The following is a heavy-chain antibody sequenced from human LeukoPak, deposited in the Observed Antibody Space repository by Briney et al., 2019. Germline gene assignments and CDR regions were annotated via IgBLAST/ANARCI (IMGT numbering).Heavy chain of an antibody. CDR2: ISPNSGGT. V-gene: IGHV1-2*02. D-gene: IGHD5-12*01. J-gene: IGHJ4*02. CDR1: GYTFTGYY. Sequence: ASVKVSCKASGYTFTGYYMHWVRQAPGQGLEWMGWISPNSGGTNYAQKFQGRVTMTRDTSISTAYMELSRLRSDDTAVYYCHKSRDIVATIPNDYWGQGTLVTVSS. CDR3: HKSRDIVATIPNDY.